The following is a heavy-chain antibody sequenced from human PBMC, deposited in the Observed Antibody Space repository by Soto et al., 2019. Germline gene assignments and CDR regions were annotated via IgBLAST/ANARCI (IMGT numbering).Heavy chain of an antibody. CDR1: GYTFSDFD. V-gene: IGHV1-8*01. CDR2: MNAKSGGT. D-gene: IGHD3-16*01. CDR3: ARGHPFNYAGFDV. Sequence: QAHLEQSGAEVKRPGASVKVSCKASGYTFSDFDINWLRQASGQGPEWMGWMNAKSGGTFFAQRFKGNFNMTWDTSLSTAYMEVGSLTSDDTAIYYGARGHPFNYAGFDVWGQGTTVAVSS. J-gene: IGHJ6*02.